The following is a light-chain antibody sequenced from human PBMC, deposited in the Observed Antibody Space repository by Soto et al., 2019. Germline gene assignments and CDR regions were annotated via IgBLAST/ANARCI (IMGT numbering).Light chain of an antibody. CDR1: QGIGDT. J-gene: IGKJ4*01. CDR3: QRYNNWPLT. V-gene: IGKV3-15*01. CDR2: DTS. Sequence: EVVMTQSPATLSVSPGEGPTLSCRASQGIGDTLARYQHKPGQTPRLLIYDTSTRATGVPARLSGSRAGTEFPLTINRLQSEDCAVYYRQRYNNWPLTFGGGNKVESK.